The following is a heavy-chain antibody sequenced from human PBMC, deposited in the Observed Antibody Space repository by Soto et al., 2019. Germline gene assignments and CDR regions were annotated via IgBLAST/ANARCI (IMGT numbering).Heavy chain of an antibody. CDR1: GFTFSSYA. J-gene: IGHJ4*02. Sequence: QVQLVESGGGVVQPGRSLRLSCAASGFTFSSYAMHWVRQAPGKGLEWVAVISYDGSNKYYADSVKGRFTISRDNSKNTLYLQMNSLRAEDTAVYYCARDLIAAAGTPLWGQGTPVTVSS. CDR2: ISYDGSNK. CDR3: ARDLIAAAGTPL. V-gene: IGHV3-30-3*01. D-gene: IGHD6-13*01.